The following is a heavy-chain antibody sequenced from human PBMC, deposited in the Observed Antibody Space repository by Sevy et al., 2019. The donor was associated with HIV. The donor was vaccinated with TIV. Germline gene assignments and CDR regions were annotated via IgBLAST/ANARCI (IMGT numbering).Heavy chain of an antibody. V-gene: IGHV3-23*01. D-gene: IGHD3-10*01. CDR1: GFSFTSYA. Sequence: GGSLRLSCAASGFSFTSYAMNWVRQAPGKGLEWVSTISGSGDNTYFADSVKGRFTISRDNFKSTLYLQMNSLRAEDTAVYYCAKVKDGSVGYYNVYYNGMDVWGQGTTVTVSS. J-gene: IGHJ6*02. CDR2: ISGSGDNT. CDR3: AKVKDGSVGYYNVYYNGMDV.